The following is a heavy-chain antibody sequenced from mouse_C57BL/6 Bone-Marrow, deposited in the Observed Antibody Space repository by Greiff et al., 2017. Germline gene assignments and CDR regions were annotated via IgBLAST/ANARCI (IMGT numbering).Heavy chain of an antibody. CDR3: ARYYFYAMDD. CDR2: IYPRSGNT. CDR1: GYTFTSYG. Sequence: VKLQQSGAELARPGASVKLSCKASGYTFTSYGISWVKQRTGQGLEWIGEIYPRSGNTYYNEKFKGKATLTADKSSSTAYMELRSLTSEDSAVYFCARYYFYAMDDWGQGTSVTVSS. J-gene: IGHJ4*01. D-gene: IGHD1-1*01. V-gene: IGHV1-81*01.